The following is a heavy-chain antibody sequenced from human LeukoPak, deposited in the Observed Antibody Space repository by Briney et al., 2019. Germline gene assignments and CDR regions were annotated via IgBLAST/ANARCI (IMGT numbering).Heavy chain of an antibody. D-gene: IGHD3-10*01. J-gene: IGHJ4*02. CDR2: IDADGIRT. CDR1: GFIFSSYW. Sequence: GGSLRLSCAASGFIFSSYWMYWVRQAPGKGLVWVSRIDADGIRTSFADSVKGRFTISRDNAKNTLYLQMNSLRAEDTAVYYCARGRDIIRGPDYWGQGTLVTVSS. CDR3: ARGRDIIRGPDY. V-gene: IGHV3-74*01.